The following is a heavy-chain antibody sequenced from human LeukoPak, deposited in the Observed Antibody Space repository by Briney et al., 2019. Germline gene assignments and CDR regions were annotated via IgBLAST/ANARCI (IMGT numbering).Heavy chain of an antibody. CDR1: GLTFSSYG. J-gene: IGHJ4*02. CDR3: ARDQAESSGFDY. V-gene: IGHV3-33*01. CDR2: IWYDGSNK. D-gene: IGHD6-6*01. Sequence: PGRSLRLSCAASGLTFSSYGMHWVRQAPGKGLEWVAVIWYDGSNKYYADSVKGRFTISRDNSKNTLYLQMNSLRAEDTAVYYCARDQAESSGFDYWGQGTLVTVSP.